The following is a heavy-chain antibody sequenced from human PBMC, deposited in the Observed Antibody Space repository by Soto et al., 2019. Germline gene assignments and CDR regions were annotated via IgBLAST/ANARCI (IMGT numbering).Heavy chain of an antibody. J-gene: IGHJ5*02. CDR3: ARYERDEYGGNRWFDL. Sequence: QVQLVQSGAEVKKPGSSVKVSCQASGGTFSSYAISWVRQAPGQGLEWMGGIIPIFGTANYAQKFQGRVTITADESSSTAYLELSSLRSEDTAVYYCARYERDEYGGNRWFDLWGQVPLVNVAS. V-gene: IGHV1-69*01. D-gene: IGHD4-17*01. CDR2: IIPIFGTA. CDR1: GGTFSSYA.